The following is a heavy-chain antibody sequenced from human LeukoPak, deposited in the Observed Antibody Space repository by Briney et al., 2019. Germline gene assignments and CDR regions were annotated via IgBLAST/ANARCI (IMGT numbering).Heavy chain of an antibody. CDR3: ARDPGLQLGWDY. D-gene: IGHD5-24*01. V-gene: IGHV1-46*01. CDR2: INPSGGST. Sequence: GASVKVFCKASGYTFTSYYMHWVRQAPGQGLEWMGIINPSGGSTSYAQKFQGRVTMTRDMSTSTVYMELSSLRSEDTAVYYCARDPGLQLGWDYWGQGTLVTVSS. CDR1: GYTFTSYY. J-gene: IGHJ4*02.